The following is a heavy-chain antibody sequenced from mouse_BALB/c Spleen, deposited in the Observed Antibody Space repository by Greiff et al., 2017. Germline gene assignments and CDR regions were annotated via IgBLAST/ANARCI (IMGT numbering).Heavy chain of an antibody. CDR3: ARSREYGNYVDAMDY. J-gene: IGHJ4*01. V-gene: IGHV5-17*02. D-gene: IGHD2-10*02. Sequence: EVKLQESGGGLVQPGGSRKLSCAASGFTFSSFGMHWVRQAPEKGLEWVAYISSGSSTIYYADTVKGRFTISRDNPKNTLFLQMTSLRSEDTAMYYCARSREYGNYVDAMDYWGQGTSVTVSS. CDR2: ISSGSSTI. CDR1: GFTFSSFG.